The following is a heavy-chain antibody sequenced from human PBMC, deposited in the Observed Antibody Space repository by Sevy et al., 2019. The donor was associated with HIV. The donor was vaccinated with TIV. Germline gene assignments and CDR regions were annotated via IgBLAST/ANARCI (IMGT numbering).Heavy chain of an antibody. V-gene: IGHV3-21*01. CDR1: GFTFSTYN. D-gene: IGHD3-10*01. Sequence: GGSLRLSCAASGFTFSTYNMNWVRQAPGKGLEWVSSIWSSSSYIYYADSVKGLFTISRDNAKNSLYLQMNSLKVEDTAVYYCARDRTYGSFIDYWGQGTLVTVSS. J-gene: IGHJ4*02. CDR3: ARDRTYGSFIDY. CDR2: IWSSSSYI.